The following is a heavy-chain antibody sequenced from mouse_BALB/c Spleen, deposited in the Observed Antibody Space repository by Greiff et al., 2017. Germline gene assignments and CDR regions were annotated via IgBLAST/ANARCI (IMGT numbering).Heavy chain of an antibody. CDR2: IDPENGDT. J-gene: IGHJ2*01. CDR3: TALGGNYVPLDY. V-gene: IGHV14-4*02. Sequence: EVQLQESGAELVRSGASVKLSCTASGFNIKDYYMHWVKQRPEQGLEWIGWIDPENGDTEYAPKFQGKATMTTDTSSNTAYLQLSSLTSQDTAVYYRTALGGNYVPLDYWGQGTTDTVSS. CDR1: GFNIKDYY. D-gene: IGHD2-1*01.